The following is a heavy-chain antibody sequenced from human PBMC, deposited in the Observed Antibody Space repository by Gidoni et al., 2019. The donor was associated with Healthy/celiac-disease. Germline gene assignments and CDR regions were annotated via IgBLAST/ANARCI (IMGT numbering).Heavy chain of an antibody. CDR2: INPNSGGT. J-gene: IGHJ4*02. V-gene: IGHV1-2*02. D-gene: IGHD6-13*01. CDR1: GYTFTGYY. Sequence: QVQLVQSGAEVKKPGASVQVSCQASGYTFTGYYMHWVRQAPGQGLEWMGWINPNSGGTNYAQKFQGRVTMTRDTSISTAYMELSRLRSDDTAVYYCARDGYGVQQLVPGDYWGQGTLVTVSS. CDR3: ARDGYGVQQLVPGDY.